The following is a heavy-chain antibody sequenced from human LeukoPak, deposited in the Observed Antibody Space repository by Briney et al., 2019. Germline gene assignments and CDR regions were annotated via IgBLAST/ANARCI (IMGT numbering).Heavy chain of an antibody. Sequence: GRSLRLSCAASGFTFSSYGMHWVRQAPGKGLEWVAVIWYDGSNKYYADSVKGRFTISRDSSKNTLYLQMNSLRAEDTAVYYCAKEGLTGDYFDYWGQGTLVTVSS. CDR1: GFTFSSYG. CDR2: IWYDGSNK. D-gene: IGHD7-27*01. CDR3: AKEGLTGDYFDY. V-gene: IGHV3-33*06. J-gene: IGHJ4*02.